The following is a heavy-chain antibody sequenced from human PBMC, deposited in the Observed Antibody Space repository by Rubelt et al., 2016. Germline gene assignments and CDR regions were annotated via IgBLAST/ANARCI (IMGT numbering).Heavy chain of an antibody. V-gene: IGHV3-48*02. CDR2: ISSSSGTI. CDR1: GFTFSSYS. J-gene: IGHJ4*02. Sequence: EVQLVESGGGLVQPGGSLRLSCAASGFTFSSYSMNWVRQAPGKGLEWVSYISSSSGTIYYADSVKGRFTISRENAKNSLYLQMNSLRDEDTAVYYCATQGYCSSTSCYGAYWGQGTLVTVSS. D-gene: IGHD2-2*01. CDR3: ATQGYCSSTSCYGAY.